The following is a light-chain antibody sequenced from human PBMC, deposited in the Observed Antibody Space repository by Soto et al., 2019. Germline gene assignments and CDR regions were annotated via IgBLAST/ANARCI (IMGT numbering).Light chain of an antibody. CDR3: QQYHTTPFT. V-gene: IGKV4-1*01. CDR2: WAS. Sequence: IVMTQSPDSLVMSLCERSTINCKSSQNILYKSKNKNYLAWYQQKPGQPPKLLIYWASTRESGVPDRFSGSGSGTDFTLTINGLQAEDVAVYFCQQYHTTPFTFGPGTKVDIK. CDR1: QNILYKSKNKNY. J-gene: IGKJ3*01.